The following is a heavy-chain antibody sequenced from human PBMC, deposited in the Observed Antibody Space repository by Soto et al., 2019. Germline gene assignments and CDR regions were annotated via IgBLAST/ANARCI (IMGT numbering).Heavy chain of an antibody. V-gene: IGHV1-18*04. CDR2: ISAHNGDT. J-gene: IGHJ4*02. Sequence: ASVKVSCKASGYTFNYYGISWVRQAPGQGLEWVGWISAHNGDTKYAQNLQGRLTLTTDTSTSTAYMELTSLTSDDTAVYYCARDWSRYFDSSGLMWFYWGQGTLVTLSS. CDR3: ARDWSRYFDSSGLMWFY. D-gene: IGHD3-22*01. CDR1: GYTFNYYG.